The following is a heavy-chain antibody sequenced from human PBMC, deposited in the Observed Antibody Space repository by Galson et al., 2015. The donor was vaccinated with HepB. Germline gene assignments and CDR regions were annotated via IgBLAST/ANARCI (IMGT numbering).Heavy chain of an antibody. D-gene: IGHD3-9*01. V-gene: IGHV3-30*18. J-gene: IGHJ5*02. CDR2: ISYDGSNK. CDR1: GFTFSSYG. Sequence: SLRLSCAASGFTFSSYGMHWVRQAPGKGLEWVAVISYDGSNKYYADSVKGRFTISRDNSKNTLYLQMNSLRAEDTAVYYCAKDGVGLVTRLQLYNWFDPWGQGTLVTVSS. CDR3: AKDGVGLVTRLQLYNWFDP.